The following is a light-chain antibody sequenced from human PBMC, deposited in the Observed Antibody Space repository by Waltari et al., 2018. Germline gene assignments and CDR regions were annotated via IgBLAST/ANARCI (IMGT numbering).Light chain of an antibody. CDR1: QSVGKY. CDR3: QHHVRLPAT. V-gene: IGKV3-20*01. Sequence: IVLTQSPGTLSLSPGERATLSCRASQSVGKYLAWYQQKPGQAPSLLIYAASSRAAGNPDRFSGSGSGADFSLTISRLEPEDFAVYYCQHHVRLPATFGQGTKVE. J-gene: IGKJ1*01. CDR2: AAS.